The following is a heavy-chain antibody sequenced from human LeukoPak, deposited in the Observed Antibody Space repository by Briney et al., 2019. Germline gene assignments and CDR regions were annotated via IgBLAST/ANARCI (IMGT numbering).Heavy chain of an antibody. CDR1: GGTFSSYA. D-gene: IGHD2-15*01. J-gene: IGHJ6*02. CDR3: ARDDWDCSGGSCYSGGMDV. Sequence: GASVKVSCKASGGTFSSYAISWVRQAPGQGLEWMGRIIPILGIANYAQKFQGRVTITADKSTSTAYMELSSLRSEDTAVYYCARDDWDCSGGSCYSGGMDVWGQGTTVTVSS. V-gene: IGHV1-69*04. CDR2: IIPILGIA.